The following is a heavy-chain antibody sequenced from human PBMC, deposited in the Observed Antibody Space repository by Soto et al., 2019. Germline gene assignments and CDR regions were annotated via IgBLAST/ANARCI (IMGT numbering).Heavy chain of an antibody. CDR2: ISYDGSNK. J-gene: IGHJ4*02. V-gene: IGHV3-30*18. Sequence: QVQLVESGGGVVQPGRSLRLSCAASGFTFSIYGMHWVRQAPGKGLEWVAVISYDGSNKYYADSVTGRFTISRDNSKNTLYLQMNSLRGEDTAVYYCAKETVEYYFDYWGQGTLVTVSS. D-gene: IGHD3-3*01. CDR3: AKETVEYYFDY. CDR1: GFTFSIYG.